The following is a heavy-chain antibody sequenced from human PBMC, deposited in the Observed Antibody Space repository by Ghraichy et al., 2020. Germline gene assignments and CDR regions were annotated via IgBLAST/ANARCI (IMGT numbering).Heavy chain of an antibody. D-gene: IGHD2-2*01. Sequence: GGSLRLSCAASGFTFSSYAMSWVRQAPRKGLEWVSTISAGGGRTYYAASVRGRFTISRDNSKNTLYLQMNSLRAEDTAVFYCAKVRGGSYCTSTTCPYMEVWGKGTTVTVYS. CDR2: ISAGGGRT. V-gene: IGHV3-23*01. CDR3: AKVRGGSYCTSTTCPYMEV. J-gene: IGHJ6*03. CDR1: GFTFSSYA.